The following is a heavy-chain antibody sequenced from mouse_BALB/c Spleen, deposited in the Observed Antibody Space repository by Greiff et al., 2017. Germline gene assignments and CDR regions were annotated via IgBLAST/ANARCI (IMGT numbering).Heavy chain of an antibody. D-gene: IGHD2-1*01. CDR1: GYAFTNYL. CDR3: ARDYYGNSPRFAY. CDR2: INPGSGGT. J-gene: IGHJ3*01. V-gene: IGHV1-54*01. Sequence: QVQLQQSGAELVRPGTSVKVSCKASGYAFTNYLIEWVKQRPGQGLEWIGVINPGSGGTNYNEKFKGKATLTADKSSSTAYMQLSSLTSDDSAVYFCARDYYGNSPRFAYWGQGTLVTVSA.